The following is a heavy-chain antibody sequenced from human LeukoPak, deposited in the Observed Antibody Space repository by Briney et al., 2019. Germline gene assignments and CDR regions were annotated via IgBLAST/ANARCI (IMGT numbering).Heavy chain of an antibody. CDR2: INPNSGGT. CDR3: ATSMWVALAFDM. D-gene: IGHD2-15*01. Sequence: ASVKVSCKASGHTFTGYYMHWVRQAPGQGLEWMGRINPNSGGTNYAQKFQGRVTMTRDTSIGTAYMEPSRLRSDDTAIYYCATSMWVALAFDMWGQGTMVTVSS. V-gene: IGHV1-2*02. J-gene: IGHJ3*02. CDR1: GHTFTGYY.